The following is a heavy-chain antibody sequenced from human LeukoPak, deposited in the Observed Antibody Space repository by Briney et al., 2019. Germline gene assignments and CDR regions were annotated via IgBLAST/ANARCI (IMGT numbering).Heavy chain of an antibody. Sequence: GGSLRLSCAASGFPFSIYCMYWVRQAPGKGLVWVSRMNSDGSSRSYADSVKGRFTISRDNAKNTLYRQMNSLRAEDTAVYYCAKDTGYTGSLGHWGQGTLVTVSS. CDR1: GFPFSIYC. CDR3: AKDTGYTGSLGH. J-gene: IGHJ4*02. D-gene: IGHD6-13*01. V-gene: IGHV3-74*01. CDR2: MNSDGSSR.